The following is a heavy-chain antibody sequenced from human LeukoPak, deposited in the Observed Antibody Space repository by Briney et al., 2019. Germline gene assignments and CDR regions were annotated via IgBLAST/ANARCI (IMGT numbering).Heavy chain of an antibody. CDR2: ISSSSSYI. CDR1: GFTFSSYS. Sequence: GGSLRLSCAASGFTFSSYSMNWVRQAPGKGLEWVSSISSSSSYIYYADSVKGRFTISRDNAKNSLYLQMNSLRAEDTAVYYCAREGGVLISDPDYWGQGTLVTVSS. D-gene: IGHD3-16*01. V-gene: IGHV3-21*01. CDR3: AREGGVLISDPDY. J-gene: IGHJ4*02.